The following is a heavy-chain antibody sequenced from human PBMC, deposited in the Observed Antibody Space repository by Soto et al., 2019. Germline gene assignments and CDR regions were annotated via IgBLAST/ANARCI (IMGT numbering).Heavy chain of an antibody. CDR1: GVTLSSFR. V-gene: IGHV3-30-3*01. CDR2: ISYDGGNK. D-gene: IGHD3-3*01. Sequence: ALGLSLGRRGVTLSSFRLPRGRQAPSKGVEWVAVISYDGGNKYYGDSVKGRFTVSRDNSKNSLYLQMNSLTAEDSAVYTCVRSTRVGDLWTGFYTQVDCWGQGTLVTVSS. CDR3: VRSTRVGDLWTGFYTQVDC. J-gene: IGHJ4*02.